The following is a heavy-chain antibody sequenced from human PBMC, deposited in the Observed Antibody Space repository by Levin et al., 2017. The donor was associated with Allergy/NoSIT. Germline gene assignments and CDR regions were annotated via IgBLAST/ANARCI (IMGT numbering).Heavy chain of an antibody. V-gene: IGHV4-34*01. J-gene: IGHJ4*02. CDR3: ARGDPYTNYAVDS. D-gene: IGHD4-11*01. CDR2: INHRGST. Sequence: PGGSLRLSCAVYGGSFSGYYWSWIRQPPGKGLEWIGEINHRGSTNYNPSLKSRVTISVDTSKNQFSLKLTSVTAADTAVYYCARGDPYTNYAVDSWGQGTLVTVSS. CDR1: GGSFSGYY.